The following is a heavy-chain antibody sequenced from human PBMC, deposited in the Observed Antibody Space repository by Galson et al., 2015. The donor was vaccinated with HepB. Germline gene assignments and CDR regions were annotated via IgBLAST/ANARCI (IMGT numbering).Heavy chain of an antibody. J-gene: IGHJ3*02. D-gene: IGHD3-10*01. Sequence: SLRLSCAASGFTFSSYSMNWVRQAPGKGLEWVSYISSSSSTIYYADSVKGRFTISRDNAKNSLYLQMNSLRAEDTAVYYCARGGGRGAFDIWGQGTMVTVSS. CDR3: ARGGGRGAFDI. CDR1: GFTFSSYS. CDR2: ISSSSSTI. V-gene: IGHV3-48*04.